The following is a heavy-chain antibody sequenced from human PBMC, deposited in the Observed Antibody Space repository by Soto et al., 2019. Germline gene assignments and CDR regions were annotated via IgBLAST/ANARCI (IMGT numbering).Heavy chain of an antibody. Sequence: ASVKVSCKASGYTFTSYDINWVRQATGQGLEWMGWMNPNSGNTGYAQKFQGRVTMTRNTSISTAYMELSSLRSEDTAVYYCARGRDDYGYYVLGYYYYGMDVWGQGTTVTVSS. CDR2: MNPNSGNT. D-gene: IGHD4-17*01. J-gene: IGHJ6*02. CDR1: GYTFTSYD. CDR3: ARGRDDYGYYVLGYYYYGMDV. V-gene: IGHV1-8*01.